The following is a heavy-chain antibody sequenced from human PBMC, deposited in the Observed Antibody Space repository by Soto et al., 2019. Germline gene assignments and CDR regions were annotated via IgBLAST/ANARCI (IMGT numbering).Heavy chain of an antibody. CDR2: IIPIFGTA. CDR3: ARVSDYYDSSGYYSYYYYYGMDV. J-gene: IGHJ6*02. CDR1: GGTFSSYA. Sequence: QVQLVQSGAEVKKPGSSVKVSCKASGGTFSSYAISWVRQAPGQGLEWMGGIIPIFGTANYAQKFQGRVTITADEATSTAYMELRSLRSEDTAVYYCARVSDYYDSSGYYSYYYYYGMDVWGQGTTVTVSS. V-gene: IGHV1-69*01. D-gene: IGHD3-22*01.